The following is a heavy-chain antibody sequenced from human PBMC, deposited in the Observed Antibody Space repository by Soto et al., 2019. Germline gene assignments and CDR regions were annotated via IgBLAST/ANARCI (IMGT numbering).Heavy chain of an antibody. D-gene: IGHD6-19*01. CDR1: GYTFTSYG. CDR2: ISAYNGNT. Sequence: ASVKVSCKASGYTFTSYGISWVRQAPGQGLEWRGWISAYNGNTNYAQKLQGRVTMTTDESTSTAYMELSSLRSEDTAVYYCARSDSSGWYGPAFDYWGQGTLVTVSS. CDR3: ARSDSSGWYGPAFDY. V-gene: IGHV1-18*01. J-gene: IGHJ4*02.